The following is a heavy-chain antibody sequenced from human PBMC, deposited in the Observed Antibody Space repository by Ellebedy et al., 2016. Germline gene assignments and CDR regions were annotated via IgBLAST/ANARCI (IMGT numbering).Heavy chain of an antibody. V-gene: IGHV4-39*07. CDR3: ARCASGWIVTKKWYFDL. CDR2: IFYIGNT. CDR1: GGSISSTSYY. J-gene: IGHJ2*01. Sequence: SETLSLTCTVSGGSISSTSYYWGWIRQPPGTGLEWIGSIFYIGNTYYSPSLKSRVTISIDTSKNQFSLRLSSVTAADTAVYYCARCASGWIVTKKWYFDLWGRGTLVTVSS. D-gene: IGHD3-22*01.